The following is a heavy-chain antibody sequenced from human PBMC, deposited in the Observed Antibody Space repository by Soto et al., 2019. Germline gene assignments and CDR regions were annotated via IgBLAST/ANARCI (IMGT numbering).Heavy chain of an antibody. CDR3: ARTTDHLVASVAHLDY. J-gene: IGHJ4*02. CDR1: GYTFTSYG. V-gene: IGHV1-18*01. D-gene: IGHD5-12*01. CDR2: ISAYNGNT. Sequence: ASVKVSCKASGYTFTSYGISWVRQAPGQGLEWMGWISAYNGNTNYAQKLQGRVTMTTDTSTSTAYMELRSLRSDDTAVYYCARTTDHLVASVAHLDYWGQGTLVTVSS.